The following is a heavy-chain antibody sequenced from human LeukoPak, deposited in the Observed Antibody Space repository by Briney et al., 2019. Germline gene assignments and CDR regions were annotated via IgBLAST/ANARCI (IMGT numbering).Heavy chain of an antibody. D-gene: IGHD3-3*01. CDR1: GFTFSSYG. CDR2: IWYDGSNK. J-gene: IGHJ5*02. V-gene: IGHV3-33*01. CDR3: ARDTTVYDFWSGPRFDP. Sequence: GGSLRLSCAASGFTFSSYGMHWVRQAPGKGLEWVAVIWYDGSNKYYADSVKGRFTISRDNAKNTLYLQMNSLRAEDTAVYYCARDTTVYDFWSGPRFDPWGQGTLVTVSS.